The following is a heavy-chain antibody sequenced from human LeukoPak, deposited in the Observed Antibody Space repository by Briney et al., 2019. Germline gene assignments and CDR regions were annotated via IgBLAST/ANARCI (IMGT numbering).Heavy chain of an antibody. D-gene: IGHD5-18*01. J-gene: IGHJ4*02. CDR1: GVTVSSNY. Sequence: GGSLRLSCAASGVTVSSNYMNWVRQAPGKGLEWVSIIYSGGNTYYADSVKGRFTISRDNSKDTLYLQMNGLRAEDTAVYYCARQQDTTNPGYWGQGTLVTVSS. CDR3: ARQQDTTNPGY. V-gene: IGHV3-66*04. CDR2: IYSGGNT.